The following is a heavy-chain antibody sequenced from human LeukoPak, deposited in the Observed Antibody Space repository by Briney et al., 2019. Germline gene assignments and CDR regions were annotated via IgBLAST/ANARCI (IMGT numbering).Heavy chain of an antibody. D-gene: IGHD6-6*01. CDR3: ARDFYSSSDY. CDR1: GYTFTTYG. CDR2: INPHNGNT. J-gene: IGHJ4*02. V-gene: IGHV1-18*01. Sequence: GASVKVSCKASGYTFTTYGISWVRQAPGQGLEWMAWINPHNGNTNFAQKLQGRVTMTTDTSTSTAYMELRSLRSDDTAVYYCARDFYSSSDYWGQGTLVTVS.